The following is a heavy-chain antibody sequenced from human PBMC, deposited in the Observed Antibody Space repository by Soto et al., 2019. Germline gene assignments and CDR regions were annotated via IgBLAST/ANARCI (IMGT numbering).Heavy chain of an antibody. CDR3: GRLEGLATISYYFDY. V-gene: IGHV4-59*08. Sequence: PSETLSLTCTVSGGSISSYYWSWILQPPGKGLEWIGYIYYSGSTNYNPSLKSRVTISVDTSKNQFSLKLMSLSAADTAVYYCGRLEGLATISYYFDYWGQGALVTVSS. CDR2: IYYSGST. D-gene: IGHD3-9*01. J-gene: IGHJ4*02. CDR1: GGSISSYY.